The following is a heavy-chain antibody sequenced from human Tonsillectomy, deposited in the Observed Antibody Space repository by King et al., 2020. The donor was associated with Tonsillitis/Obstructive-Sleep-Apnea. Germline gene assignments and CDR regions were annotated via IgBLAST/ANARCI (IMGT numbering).Heavy chain of an antibody. Sequence: QLQESGPGLVKPSETLSLTCTVSGGSISSSSYYWGWIRQPPGKGLELIGSIYYSGSTYYNPSLKSRVTISVDTSKNQFSLKLSSVTAADTAVYYCARSAQYYDILTGYYWPLDYWGQGTLVTVSS. CDR1: GGSISSSSYY. D-gene: IGHD3-9*01. CDR3: ARSAQYYDILTGYYWPLDY. V-gene: IGHV4-39*01. CDR2: IYYSGST. J-gene: IGHJ4*02.